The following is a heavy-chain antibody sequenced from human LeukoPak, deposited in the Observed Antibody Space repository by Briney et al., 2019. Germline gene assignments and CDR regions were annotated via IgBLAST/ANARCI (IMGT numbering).Heavy chain of an antibody. J-gene: IGHJ5*02. CDR1: GYTFTSYD. CDR2: MNPSSGNT. CDR3: ARGIAAAGTSDP. V-gene: IGHV1-8*01. D-gene: IGHD6-13*01. Sequence: ASVKVSCKASGYTFTSYDINWVRQATGQGLEWMGWMNPSSGNTGYAQKFQGRVTMTRNTSISTAYMGLSSLRSEDTAVYYCARGIAAAGTSDPWGQGTLVTVSS.